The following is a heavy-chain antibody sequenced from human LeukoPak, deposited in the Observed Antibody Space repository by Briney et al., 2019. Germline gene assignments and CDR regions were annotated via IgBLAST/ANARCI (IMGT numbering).Heavy chain of an antibody. CDR3: ARAKHYYDSSGSIDY. V-gene: IGHV4-59*01. CDR1: GDSISSYY. CDR2: IYYSGNT. Sequence: SETLSLTCTVSGDSISSYYWSWIRQPPGKGLEWIGYIYYSGNTNYNPSLKSRVTISVDTSKNQFSLKLSSVTAADTAVYYCARAKHYYDSSGSIDYWGQGTLVTVSS. J-gene: IGHJ4*02. D-gene: IGHD3-22*01.